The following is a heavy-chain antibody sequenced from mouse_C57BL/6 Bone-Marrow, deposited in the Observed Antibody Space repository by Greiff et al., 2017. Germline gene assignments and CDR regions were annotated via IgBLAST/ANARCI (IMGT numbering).Heavy chain of an antibody. Sequence: VQLKESGPELVKPGASVKIPCKASGYTFTDYNMDWVKQSHGKSLEWIGDINPNNGGTIYNQKFKGKATLTVDESSSTAYMELRSLASEDTAVYYCARGRGFDYWGQGTTLTVSA. CDR2: INPNNGGT. J-gene: IGHJ2*01. CDR1: GYTFTDYN. CDR3: ARGRGFDY. V-gene: IGHV1-18*01.